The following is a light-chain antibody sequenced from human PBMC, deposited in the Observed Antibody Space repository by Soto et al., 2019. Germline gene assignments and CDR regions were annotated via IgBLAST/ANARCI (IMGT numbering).Light chain of an antibody. CDR2: EVS. V-gene: IGLV2-23*02. CDR3: CSYASGSTYV. Sequence: QSALTQPASVSGSPGQSVTISCTGTSTNVGTYHAISWYQHHPGKAPKLILYEVSQRPSGVSDRFSGSKSGNTASLTISGLQAEDEADYHCCSYASGSTYVFGTGTKLTVL. CDR1: STNVGTYHA. J-gene: IGLJ1*01.